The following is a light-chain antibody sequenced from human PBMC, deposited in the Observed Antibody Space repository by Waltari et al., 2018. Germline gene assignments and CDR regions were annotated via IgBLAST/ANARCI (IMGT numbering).Light chain of an antibody. V-gene: IGKV1-5*03. CDR2: RAS. CDR3: QQYESSSPYT. Sequence: DIQMTQSPSTVSASVGDRVTITCRTSQNIGPWLAWYQQKQGRAPNLLVYRASSLQSGVPSRFSGSGSGTEFTLTITSLQPDDIATYYCQQYESSSPYTFGPGTKLEIK. J-gene: IGKJ2*01. CDR1: QNIGPW.